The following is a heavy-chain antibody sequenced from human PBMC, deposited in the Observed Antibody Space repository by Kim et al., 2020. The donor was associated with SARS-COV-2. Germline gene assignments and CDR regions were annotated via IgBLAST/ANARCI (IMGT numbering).Heavy chain of an antibody. CDR2: IKQDGSEK. CDR1: GFTFSSYW. Sequence: GGSLRLSCAASGFTFSSYWMSWVRQAPGKGLEWVANIKQDGSEKYYVDSVKGRFTISRDNAKNSLYLQMNSLRAEDTAVYYCARSEPCSGGSCYHQLGWSFDPWGQGTLVTVSS. J-gene: IGHJ5*02. D-gene: IGHD2-15*01. CDR3: ARSEPCSGGSCYHQLGWSFDP. V-gene: IGHV3-7*01.